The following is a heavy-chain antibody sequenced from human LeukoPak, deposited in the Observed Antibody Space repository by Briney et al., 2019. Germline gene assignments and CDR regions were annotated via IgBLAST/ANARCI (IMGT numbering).Heavy chain of an antibody. V-gene: IGHV4-34*01. CDR3: ARESSGWYRSGIDY. D-gene: IGHD6-19*01. Sequence: SETLSLTCAVYGGSFSGYYWSWIRQPPGKALEWLGEINHSGSTNYNPSLKSRVTISVDTSKNQFSLKLSSVTAADTAVYYCARESSGWYRSGIDYWGQGTLVTVSS. J-gene: IGHJ4*02. CDR1: GGSFSGYY. CDR2: INHSGST.